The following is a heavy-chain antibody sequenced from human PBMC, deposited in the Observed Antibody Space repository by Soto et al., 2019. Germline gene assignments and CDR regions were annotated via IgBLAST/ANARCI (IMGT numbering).Heavy chain of an antibody. D-gene: IGHD3-10*01. J-gene: IGHJ4*02. CDR2: IDVGSANA. CDR3: AMGAEVRGVSFDY. V-gene: IGHV1-58*01. Sequence: ASVKVSCKTSGFTFSSSAVHWVRQARGHRLQWIGWIDVGSANANYAQMLQERVTISRDMSTSTAYMELSSVTAADTAVYYCAMGAEVRGVSFDYWGQGTLVTVSS. CDR1: GFTFSSSA.